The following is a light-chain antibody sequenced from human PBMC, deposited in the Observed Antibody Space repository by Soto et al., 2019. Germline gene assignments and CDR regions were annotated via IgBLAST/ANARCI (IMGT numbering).Light chain of an antibody. CDR3: SSYTTTNTLYV. Sequence: LTQPASVSGSPGQSITIPCTGTNSDVGGYNYVSWYQHHPGKAPKLMIYEVFNRPSGVSSRFSGSKSGSTASLTISGLQAEDEADYYCSSYTTTNTLYVFGTGTKVTVL. CDR1: NSDVGGYNY. CDR2: EVF. J-gene: IGLJ1*01. V-gene: IGLV2-14*01.